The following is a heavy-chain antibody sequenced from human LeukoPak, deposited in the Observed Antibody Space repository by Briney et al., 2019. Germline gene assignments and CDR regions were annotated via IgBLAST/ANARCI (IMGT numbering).Heavy chain of an antibody. CDR2: IRYDGSNK. J-gene: IGHJ4*02. Sequence: GGSLRLSCAASGFTCSSYGMHWVRQAPGKGLEWVAFIRYDGSNKYYADSVKGRFTISRDNSKNTLYLQMNSLRAEDTAVYYCAKDLGYCSSTSCFFLDYWGQGTLVTVSS. V-gene: IGHV3-30*02. CDR3: AKDLGYCSSTSCFFLDY. D-gene: IGHD2-2*01. CDR1: GFTCSSYG.